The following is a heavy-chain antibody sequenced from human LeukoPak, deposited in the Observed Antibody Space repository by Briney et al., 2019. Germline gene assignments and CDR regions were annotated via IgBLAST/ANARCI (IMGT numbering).Heavy chain of an antibody. V-gene: IGHV5-51*01. D-gene: IGHD7-27*01. CDR2: IYPGDSDT. J-gene: IGHJ3*02. CDR1: GYSFTSYW. Sequence: GESLKISCKGSGYSFTSYWIGWVRQLPGKGLEWMGIIYPGDSDTRYSPSFQGQVTISAEKSISTAYLQWSSLRASDTAMYYCARPAAGDPGAFDIWGQGTMVTVSS. CDR3: ARPAAGDPGAFDI.